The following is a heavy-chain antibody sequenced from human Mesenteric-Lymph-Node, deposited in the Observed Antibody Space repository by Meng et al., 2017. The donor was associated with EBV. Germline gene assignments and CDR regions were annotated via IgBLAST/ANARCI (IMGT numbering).Heavy chain of an antibody. V-gene: IGHV4-59*01. Sequence: QGQLQESGPGLVKPSETLSLTCTVSGGSISGYYWSWIRQPPGKGLEWIGYIYYNGNNNYNPSLKSRVAISLDTSKNQFSLKLTSVTAADSAVYYCASGGYGEIAYWGQGTLVTVSS. CDR2: IYYNGNN. CDR3: ASGGYGEIAY. D-gene: IGHD4-17*01. J-gene: IGHJ4*02. CDR1: GGSISGYY.